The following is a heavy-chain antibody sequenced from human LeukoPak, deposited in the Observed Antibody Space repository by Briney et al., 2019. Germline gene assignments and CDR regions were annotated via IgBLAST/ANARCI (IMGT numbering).Heavy chain of an antibody. Sequence: PSETLSLTCTVSGVSISSYYWSWLRQPPGKGLEWIGYIYYSGSTNYNPSLKSRVTISVDTSKNQFSLKLSSVTAADTAVYYCARLVSGYWFDPWGQGTLVTVSS. V-gene: IGHV4-59*08. J-gene: IGHJ5*02. CDR2: IYYSGST. CDR1: GVSISSYY. D-gene: IGHD3-3*01. CDR3: ARLVSGYWFDP.